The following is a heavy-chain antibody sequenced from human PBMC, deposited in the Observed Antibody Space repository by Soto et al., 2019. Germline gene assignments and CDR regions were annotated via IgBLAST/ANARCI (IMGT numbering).Heavy chain of an antibody. D-gene: IGHD6-13*01. Sequence: EVQLVQSGAEVKKAGESLKISCKGSGYSFSNNWVGWVRQMPGKGLEWMGIMHPGDSDTRYSPSFQGQVTISADKSINTANPQWSGLKPSDSAMYYCARHNRYSSTWFEGWFDPWGQGTLVTVSS. CDR2: MHPGDSDT. CDR3: ARHNRYSSTWFEGWFDP. V-gene: IGHV5-51*03. CDR1: GYSFSNNW. J-gene: IGHJ5*02.